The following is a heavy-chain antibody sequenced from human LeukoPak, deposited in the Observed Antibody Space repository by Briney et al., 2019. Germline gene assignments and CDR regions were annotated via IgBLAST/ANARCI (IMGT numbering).Heavy chain of an antibody. CDR3: ARHPDYGDYSFDY. V-gene: IGHV4-39*01. CDR1: GGSISSSSFY. Sequence: SETLSLTCTVPGGSISSSSFYWGWIRQPPGKGLEWIGSIYNSGSTSYNPSLKSRVTISVDTSRNQFSLKLSSVTAADTALHYCARHPDYGDYSFDYWGQGTLVTVSS. D-gene: IGHD4-17*01. J-gene: IGHJ4*02. CDR2: IYNSGST.